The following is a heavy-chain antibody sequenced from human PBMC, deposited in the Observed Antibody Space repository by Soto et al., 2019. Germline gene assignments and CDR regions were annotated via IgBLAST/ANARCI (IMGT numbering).Heavy chain of an antibody. CDR2: IYYSGST. CDR3: ASLGYVDTAMVLDY. J-gene: IGHJ4*02. D-gene: IGHD5-18*01. CDR1: GGSISSYY. Sequence: LSLTCTVSGGSISSYYWSWFRQPPGKGLEWIGYIYYSGSTSYNPSLKSRLSISLETSKKQFSLRLTSVTAADTAVYYCASLGYVDTAMVLDYWGQGTLVTVSS. V-gene: IGHV4-59*12.